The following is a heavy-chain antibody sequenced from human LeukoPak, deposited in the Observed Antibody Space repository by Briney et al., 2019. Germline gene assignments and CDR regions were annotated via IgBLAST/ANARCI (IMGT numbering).Heavy chain of an antibody. Sequence: GGSLRLSCAASGFTFSSYTMSWVRLAPGKGLEWVSTITTSDGNTYYADSVKGRFTVSRDNSKNTLFLQMNSLRAEDTAVYYCAKDGGLWVSAHWGDSWGRGTLVTVSS. CDR2: ITTSDGNT. V-gene: IGHV3-23*01. D-gene: IGHD7-27*01. CDR3: AKDGGLWVSAHWGDS. CDR1: GFTFSSYT. J-gene: IGHJ4*02.